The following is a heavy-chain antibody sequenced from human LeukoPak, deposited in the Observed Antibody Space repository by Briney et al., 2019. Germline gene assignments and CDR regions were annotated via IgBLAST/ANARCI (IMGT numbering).Heavy chain of an antibody. CDR1: DESFSDYY. Sequence: PSETLSLTCAVYDESFSDYYWSWIRQSPGKGLEWIGEINHSGSTNYNPSLNSRVTISVDTSKNQFSLKLTSVTAADTAVYYCCGSGWFAGPFGYWGQGALVTVSS. CDR2: INHSGST. D-gene: IGHD6-19*01. CDR3: CGSGWFAGPFGY. V-gene: IGHV4-34*03. J-gene: IGHJ4*02.